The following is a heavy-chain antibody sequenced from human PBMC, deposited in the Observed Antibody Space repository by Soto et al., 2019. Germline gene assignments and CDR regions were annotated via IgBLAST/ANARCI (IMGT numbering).Heavy chain of an antibody. CDR3: ARVGTPGKRQWGALFYYGMDV. CDR1: GFTFDDYG. CDR2: INWNGGSK. D-gene: IGHD6-19*01. Sequence: EVQLVESGGGVVRPGGSLRLSCAASGFTFDDYGMSWVRQAPGKGLEWVSGINWNGGSKGYADSVKGRFTISRDNAKNSLYLQMNRLSGEDTALYYCARVGTPGKRQWGALFYYGMDVWGQGTTVTVSS. V-gene: IGHV3-20*04. J-gene: IGHJ6*02.